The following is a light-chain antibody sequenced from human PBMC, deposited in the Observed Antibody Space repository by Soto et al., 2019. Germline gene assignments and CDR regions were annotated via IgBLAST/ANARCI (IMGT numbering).Light chain of an antibody. CDR3: QQYYNLPWT. V-gene: IGKV4-1*01. J-gene: IGKJ1*01. CDR2: WAS. CDR1: QSVLSSSNNKNA. Sequence: DIVMTQSPDSLAVSLGERATVNCKPSQSVLSSSNNKNAFAWYQQRPGHPPRLLLYWASVRESGVPVRFSGSGSGTDFTLTISSLQAEDVAVYYCQQYYNLPWTFGQGTKVEIK.